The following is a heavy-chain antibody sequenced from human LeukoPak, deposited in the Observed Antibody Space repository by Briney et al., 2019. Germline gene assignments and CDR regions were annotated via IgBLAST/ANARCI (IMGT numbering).Heavy chain of an antibody. CDR1: GYTFTSYD. Sequence: ASVKVSCKASGYTFTSYDINWVRQATGQGLEWMGGMNPNSGNTGYAQKFQGRVTMTRNTSISTAYMELSSLRSEDTAVYYCARGMSPDIVVVPAAWDYYYYYGMDVWGQGTTVTVSS. CDR2: MNPNSGNT. D-gene: IGHD2-2*01. V-gene: IGHV1-8*01. J-gene: IGHJ6*02. CDR3: ARGMSPDIVVVPAAWDYYYYYGMDV.